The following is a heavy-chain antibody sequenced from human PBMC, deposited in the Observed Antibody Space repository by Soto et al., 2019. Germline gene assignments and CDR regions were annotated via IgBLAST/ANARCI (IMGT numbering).Heavy chain of an antibody. J-gene: IGHJ6*02. CDR1: GYSFTTYG. CDR2: ISAYNVNT. CDR3: AREGPAPYYYYGMDV. V-gene: IGHV1-18*01. Sequence: QVQLVQSGGEVKKPGASVKVSCKTSGYSFTTYGISWVRQAPGQGLEWMGWISAYNVNTNYAQKLQGRVTMTTDTSTSTAYMELRSLRSDDTAVYYCAREGPAPYYYYGMDVWGQWSTVTVSS.